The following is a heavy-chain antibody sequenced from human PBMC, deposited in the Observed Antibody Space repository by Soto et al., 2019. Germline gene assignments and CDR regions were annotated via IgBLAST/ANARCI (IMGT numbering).Heavy chain of an antibody. V-gene: IGHV3-30-3*01. CDR1: GLTLSNYA. CDR3: ARVTQAVAADY. D-gene: IGHD6-19*01. Sequence: QVQLVESGGGVVQPGRSLRLSCAASGLTLSNYAMHWVRQPPGKGLEWVAVISYDGSNRYYADSVKGRFTISRDNSKNTLYLQMNSLRAEDTAVYYCARVTQAVAADYWGQGTLVTVSS. CDR2: ISYDGSNR. J-gene: IGHJ4*02.